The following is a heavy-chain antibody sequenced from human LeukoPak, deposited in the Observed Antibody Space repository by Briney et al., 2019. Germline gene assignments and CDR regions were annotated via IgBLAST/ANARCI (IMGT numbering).Heavy chain of an antibody. Sequence: SVKVSCKASGYTFTSYGISWVRQAPGQGLEWMGWISAYNGNTNYAQKLQGRVTITRDTSASTAYMELSSLRSEDTAVYYCARGGTNYYDSSGYYLHFDYWGQGTLVTVSS. CDR1: GYTFTSYG. D-gene: IGHD3-22*01. J-gene: IGHJ4*02. CDR3: ARGGTNYYDSSGYYLHFDY. CDR2: ISAYNGNT. V-gene: IGHV1-18*01.